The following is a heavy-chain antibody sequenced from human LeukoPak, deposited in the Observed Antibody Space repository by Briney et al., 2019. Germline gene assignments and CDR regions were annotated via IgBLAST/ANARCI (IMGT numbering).Heavy chain of an antibody. V-gene: IGHV4-61*01. Sequence: SETLSLTCTVSGGSVSSGSYYWSWIRQPPGKGLEWIGYIYYSGSTNYNPSLKSRVTISVDTSKNQFSLKLSSVTAADTAVYYCARESRIAARNFDYCGQGTLVTVSS. D-gene: IGHD6-6*01. CDR3: ARESRIAARNFDY. J-gene: IGHJ4*02. CDR2: IYYSGST. CDR1: GGSVSSGSYY.